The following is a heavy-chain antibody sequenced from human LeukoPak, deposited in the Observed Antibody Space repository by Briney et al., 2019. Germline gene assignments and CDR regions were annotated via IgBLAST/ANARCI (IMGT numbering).Heavy chain of an antibody. CDR2: MSPNSGNT. D-gene: IGHD5-18*01. V-gene: IGHV1-8*01. Sequence: ASVKVSCKASGYIFTSYDINWVRQATGQGLEWMGWMSPNSGNTGYAQKFQGRVTMTRNTSISTAYMELSRLRSDDTAVYYCARDDRQYSDDYWGQGTLVTVSS. J-gene: IGHJ4*02. CDR3: ARDDRQYSDDY. CDR1: GYIFTSYD.